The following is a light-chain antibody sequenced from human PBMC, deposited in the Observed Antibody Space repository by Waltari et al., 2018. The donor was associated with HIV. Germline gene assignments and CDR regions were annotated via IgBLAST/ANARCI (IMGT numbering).Light chain of an antibody. CDR1: SSNIGSNY. CDR3: AAWGDSLTSYV. V-gene: IGLV1-47*01. CDR2: RNN. Sequence: QSVLTQPPSASETPGQRVTISCSGSSSNIGSNYVYWYQQLPGRAPKPLTDRNNQRPSGVPDRFSGSKSGTSASLAISGLRSEDEADYYCAAWGDSLTSYVFGTGTKVTVL. J-gene: IGLJ1*01.